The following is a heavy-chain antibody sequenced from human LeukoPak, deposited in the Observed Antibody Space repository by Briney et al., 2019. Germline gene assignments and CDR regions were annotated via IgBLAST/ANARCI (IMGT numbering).Heavy chain of an antibody. Sequence: SVKVSCKASGGTFSSYAISWVRQAPGQGLEWMGRIIPIFGTANYAQKFQGRVTITTDESTSTAYMELSSLRSEDSAVYYCARGEGTLPWPHFDYWGQGTLVTVSS. J-gene: IGHJ4*02. CDR1: GGTFSSYA. CDR2: IIPIFGTA. CDR3: ARGEGTLPWPHFDY. D-gene: IGHD3-16*01. V-gene: IGHV1-69*05.